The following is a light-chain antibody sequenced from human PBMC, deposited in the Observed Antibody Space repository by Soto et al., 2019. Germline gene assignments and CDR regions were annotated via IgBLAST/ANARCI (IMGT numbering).Light chain of an antibody. CDR2: YEI. CDR3: HVWDSDANHVV. Sequence: SYELTQPPSVSVAPGMTARITCGGKDIGSKSVHWYQQKPGQAPVLVIYYEIDRPSGIPERFSGSNSGNTATLTITRVDAGDEADYYCHVWDSDANHVVFGGGTKVTVL. J-gene: IGLJ2*01. V-gene: IGLV3-21*01. CDR1: DIGSKS.